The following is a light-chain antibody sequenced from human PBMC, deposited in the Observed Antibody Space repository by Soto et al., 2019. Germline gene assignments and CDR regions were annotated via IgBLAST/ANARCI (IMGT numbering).Light chain of an antibody. CDR2: GAS. CDR3: QQYGSSTPLT. V-gene: IGKV3-20*01. Sequence: EIVLTQSPGTLSLSPGERATLSCRASQSVSSSYLAWYQQKPGQAPRLLIYGASSRATGIPDRFSGSGSGTELTLDISRLEPEDFAVYYWQQYGSSTPLTFGGGTKVEIK. CDR1: QSVSSSY. J-gene: IGKJ4*01.